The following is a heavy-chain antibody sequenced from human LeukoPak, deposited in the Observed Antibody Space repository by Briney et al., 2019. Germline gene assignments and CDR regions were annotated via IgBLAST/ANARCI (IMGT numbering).Heavy chain of an antibody. V-gene: IGHV4-59*08. CDR2: ISYSGST. Sequence: SETLSLTCTVSGGSISTYYWSWIRQPPGKELEWIGYISYSGSTNYNPSLKSRVTISVDTSKNQFSLKLSSVTAADTAVYYCARGTDYTTDYWGQGTLVTVSS. CDR1: GGSISTYY. CDR3: ARGTDYTTDY. D-gene: IGHD4-11*01. J-gene: IGHJ4*02.